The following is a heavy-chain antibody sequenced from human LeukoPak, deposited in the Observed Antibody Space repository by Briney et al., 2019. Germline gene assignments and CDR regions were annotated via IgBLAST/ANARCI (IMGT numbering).Heavy chain of an antibody. CDR3: ARRGGYYDSSGYTY. J-gene: IGHJ4*02. V-gene: IGHV4-30-2*01. CDR2: IYHSGST. CDR1: GGSISSGGYY. Sequence: PSQTLSLTCTVSGGSISSGGYYWSWIRQPPGKGLEWIGYIYHSGSTYYNPSLKSRVTISVDRSKNQFSLKLSSVTAADTAVYYCARRGGYYDSSGYTYWGQGTLVTVSS. D-gene: IGHD3-22*01.